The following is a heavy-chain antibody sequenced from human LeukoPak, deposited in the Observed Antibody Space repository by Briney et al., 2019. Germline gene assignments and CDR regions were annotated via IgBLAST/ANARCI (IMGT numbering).Heavy chain of an antibody. V-gene: IGHV1-24*01. Sequence: ASVKVSCKVSGYTLTELSMHWARQAPGKGLEWMGGFDLEDGETIYAQKFQGRVTMTEDPSTDIAYMELSSLRSEDTAVYYCATNSGGSSGYYYYWGQGTLVTVSS. CDR2: FDLEDGET. CDR1: GYTLTELS. D-gene: IGHD3-22*01. CDR3: ATNSGGSSGYYYY. J-gene: IGHJ4*02.